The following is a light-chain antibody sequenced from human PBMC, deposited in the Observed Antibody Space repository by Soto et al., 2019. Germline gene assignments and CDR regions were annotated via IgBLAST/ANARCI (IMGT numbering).Light chain of an antibody. CDR2: SNN. V-gene: IGLV1-44*01. CDR3: AAWDDSLNGLYV. J-gene: IGLJ1*01. CDR1: SSNIGSNT. Sequence: QSVLTQPPSASGTPGQRVTISCSGSSSNIGSNTVNWYQQLPGTAPKLLIHSNNQRPSGVPDRFSGSKSGASASLAISGLQSEDEADYYCAAWDDSLNGLYVFGTGTKATV.